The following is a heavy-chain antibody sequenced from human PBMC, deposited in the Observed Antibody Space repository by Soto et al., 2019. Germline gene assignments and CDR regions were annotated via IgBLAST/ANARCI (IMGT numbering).Heavy chain of an antibody. D-gene: IGHD3-10*01. CDR1: GGSISSGGYY. CDR2: IYYSGGT. J-gene: IGHJ4*02. CDR3: ARQRYYYGSGSYYNDLDY. V-gene: IGHV4-31*03. Sequence: SETLSLTCTVSGGSISSGGYYWSWIRQHPGKGLEWIGYIYYSGGTYYNPSLKSRVTISVDTSKNQFSLKLSSVTAADTAVYYCARQRYYYGSGSYYNDLDYWGQGTLVTVSS.